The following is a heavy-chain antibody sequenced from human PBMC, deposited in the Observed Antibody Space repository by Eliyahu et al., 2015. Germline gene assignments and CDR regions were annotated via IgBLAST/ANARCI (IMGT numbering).Heavy chain of an antibody. CDR2: ISGSGGST. J-gene: IGHJ5*02. CDR3: AKRGYSSSWTNWFDP. CDR1: GFTFXSYA. V-gene: IGHV3-23*01. Sequence: EVQLLESGGGLVQPGGSLRLSCAASGFTFXSYAMXWVRQAPGKGLEWVSAISGSGGSTYYADSVKGRFTISRDNSKNTLYLQMNSLRAEDTAVYYCAKRGYSSSWTNWFDPWGQGTLVTVSS. D-gene: IGHD6-13*01.